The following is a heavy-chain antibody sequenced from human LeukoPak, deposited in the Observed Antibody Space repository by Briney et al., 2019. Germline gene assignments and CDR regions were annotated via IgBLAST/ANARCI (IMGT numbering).Heavy chain of an antibody. J-gene: IGHJ4*02. CDR3: ARHAGSYYTYNFDY. Sequence: SETLSLTCTVSGGSIRSSSYYWGWIRQPPGKGLEWIGSIYYSGSTNYKPSLRSRVTISVDTSKNQFSLKLSSVTATDTAVYYCARHAGSYYTYNFDYWGQGTLVTVSS. D-gene: IGHD3-22*01. CDR2: IYYSGST. V-gene: IGHV4-39*01. CDR1: GGSIRSSSYY.